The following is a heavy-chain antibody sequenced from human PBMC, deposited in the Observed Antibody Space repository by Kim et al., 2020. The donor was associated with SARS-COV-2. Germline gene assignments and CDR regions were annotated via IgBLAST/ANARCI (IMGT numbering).Heavy chain of an antibody. D-gene: IGHD3-9*01. CDR2: ISYDGSNK. J-gene: IGHJ6*02. V-gene: IGHV3-30*18. Sequence: GGSLRLSCAASGFTFSNYGMHWVRQAPGKGLEWVAVISYDGSNKYYADSVKGRFTISRDNPKNTLYLQMNSLRAEDTAVYYCAKGNYDILTDLYYYGMDVWGQGTTVTVSS. CDR1: GFTFSNYG. CDR3: AKGNYDILTDLYYYGMDV.